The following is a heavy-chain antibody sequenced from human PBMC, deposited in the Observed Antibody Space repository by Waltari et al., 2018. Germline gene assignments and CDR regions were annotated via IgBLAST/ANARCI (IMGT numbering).Heavy chain of an antibody. CDR3: VRDAFGNTIGGVFDY. CDR1: GFIFGESA. D-gene: IGHD3-3*01. V-gene: IGHV3-9*01. Sequence: VQLVESGGGLVQPGKTLRLACVASGFIFGESAMPWVRQVPGKGLEWLSGISWNSNNIVYADSVKGRFTISRDNAENSLYLLMNNLRSDDTALYYCVRDAFGNTIGGVFDYWGQGTLLTVSS. CDR2: ISWNSNNI. J-gene: IGHJ4*02.